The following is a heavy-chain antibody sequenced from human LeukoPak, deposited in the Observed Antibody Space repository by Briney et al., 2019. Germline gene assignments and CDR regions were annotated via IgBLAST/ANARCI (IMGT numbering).Heavy chain of an antibody. D-gene: IGHD1-7*01. J-gene: IGHJ4*02. CDR1: GDSVSSNSAA. CDR2: TYYRSKWYS. V-gene: IGHV6-1*01. CDR3: ARETGTTFN. Sequence: SETLSLTCAFSGDSVSSNSAAWNWIRQSPSRGVEWLGRTYYRSKWYSDFALSVKSRITIYPDTSKNQFSLQLNSVTPDDTAVYYCARETGTTFNWGQGTLVTVSS.